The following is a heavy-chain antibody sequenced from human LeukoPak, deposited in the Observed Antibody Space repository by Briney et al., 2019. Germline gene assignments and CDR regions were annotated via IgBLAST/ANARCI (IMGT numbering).Heavy chain of an antibody. D-gene: IGHD3-3*01. J-gene: IGHJ4*02. CDR1: GGSFSGYY. CDR3: ARAGYDFPLF. V-gene: IGHV4-34*01. Sequence: SETLSLTCAVYGGSFSGYYWSWIRQPPGKGLEWIGEINHSGSTNYNPSLKSRVTISVDTSKNQFSLKLSSVTAADTAVYYCARAGYDFPLFWGQGTLVTVSS. CDR2: INHSGST.